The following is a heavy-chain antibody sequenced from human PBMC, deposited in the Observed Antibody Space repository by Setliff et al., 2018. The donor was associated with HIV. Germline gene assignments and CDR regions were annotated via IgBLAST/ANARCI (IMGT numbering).Heavy chain of an antibody. V-gene: IGHV4-4*07. Sequence: SETLSLTCTVSGGSISSYYWSWIRQPAGKGLEWIGRIYTSGSTNYNPSLKSRVTMSVDTSKNQFSLKLNSITAADTAVYYCARKGAGYNTYYFDYWGQGALVTVSS. J-gene: IGHJ4*02. CDR1: GGSISSYY. CDR3: ARKGAGYNTYYFDY. D-gene: IGHD3-9*01. CDR2: IYTSGST.